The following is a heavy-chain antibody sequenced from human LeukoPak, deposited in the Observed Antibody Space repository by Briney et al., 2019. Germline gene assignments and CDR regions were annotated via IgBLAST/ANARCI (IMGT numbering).Heavy chain of an antibody. CDR3: ATGEGGSYYDSRGYYSDI. CDR1: GFTFSSYG. CDR2: IWYDGSNK. J-gene: IGHJ3*02. Sequence: GGSLRLSCAASGFTFSSYGMHWVRQAPGKGLEWVAVIWYDGSNKYYVDSVKGRFTISRDNAKNSLYLQMNSLRAEDTAVYYCATGEGGSYYDSRGYYSDIWGQGTMVTVSS. D-gene: IGHD3-22*01. V-gene: IGHV3-33*03.